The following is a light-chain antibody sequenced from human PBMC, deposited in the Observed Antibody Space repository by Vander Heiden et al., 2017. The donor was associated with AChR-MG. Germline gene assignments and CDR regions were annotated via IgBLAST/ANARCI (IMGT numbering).Light chain of an antibody. CDR2: GAS. CDR1: QSVSTN. V-gene: IGKV3-15*01. Sequence: EIVMTQSPATLSVSPGERATLSCRASQSVSTNLAWYQQKPGQAPRLLMYGASTRATGIPARFSGSGSVTEFTLTISRLQSEDFAVYYCQQYNNWPYTFGQGTKLEIK. CDR3: QQYNNWPYT. J-gene: IGKJ2*01.